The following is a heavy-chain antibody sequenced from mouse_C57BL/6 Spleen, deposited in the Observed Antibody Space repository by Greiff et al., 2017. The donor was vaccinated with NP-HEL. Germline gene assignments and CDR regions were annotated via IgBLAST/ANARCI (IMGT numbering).Heavy chain of an antibody. CDR3: ARQGAQGEDY. J-gene: IGHJ2*01. Sequence: QVQLQQPGAELVKPGASVKLSCKASGYTFTSYWMQWVKQRPGQGLEWIGEIDPSDSYTNYNQKFKGKATLTVDTSSSTAYMQLSSLTSEDSAVYYCARQGAQGEDYWGQGTTLTVSS. D-gene: IGHD3-2*02. CDR1: GYTFTSYW. V-gene: IGHV1-50*01. CDR2: IDPSDSYT.